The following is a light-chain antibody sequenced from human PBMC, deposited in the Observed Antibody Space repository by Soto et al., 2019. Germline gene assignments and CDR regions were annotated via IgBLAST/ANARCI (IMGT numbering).Light chain of an antibody. V-gene: IGKV2-28*01. Sequence: DSVMTHSPLSLPVTPGEPASISCRSSQSLLHSNGYNYLDWYLQKPGQSPQLLIYLGSNRASGVPDRFSGSGSGTDFTLKINRVEAEDVGVYYCMQPLQTPRTFGPGTKVDIK. J-gene: IGKJ1*01. CDR2: LGS. CDR1: QSLLHSNGYNY. CDR3: MQPLQTPRT.